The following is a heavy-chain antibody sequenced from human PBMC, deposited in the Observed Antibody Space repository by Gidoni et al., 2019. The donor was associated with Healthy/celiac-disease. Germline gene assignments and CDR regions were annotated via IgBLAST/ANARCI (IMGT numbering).Heavy chain of an antibody. J-gene: IGHJ5*02. V-gene: IGHV3-11*06. D-gene: IGHD6-19*01. Sequence: QVQLVESGGGLVKPGGSLRLSCAASVFTFSDYYMSWIRPAPGKGLGLVSYISSSSSYTNYADSVKGRFTISRDNAKNSLYLQMNSLRAEDTAVYYCARSVAGTGWFDPWGQGTLVTVSS. CDR3: ARSVAGTGWFDP. CDR1: VFTFSDYY. CDR2: ISSSSSYT.